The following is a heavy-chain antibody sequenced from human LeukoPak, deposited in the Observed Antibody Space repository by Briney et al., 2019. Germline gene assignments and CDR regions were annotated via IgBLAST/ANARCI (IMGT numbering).Heavy chain of an antibody. Sequence: GGSLRLSCAASGFPFSNYAMSWVRQAPGKGLEWVSAISGSGGSTYYADSVKGRFTISRDNSKNTLYLQMNSLRAEDTAVYYCAKDPYYGSGSYYDYWGQGTLVTVSS. CDR3: AKDPYYGSGSYYDY. CDR1: GFPFSNYA. V-gene: IGHV3-23*01. D-gene: IGHD3-10*01. J-gene: IGHJ4*02. CDR2: ISGSGGST.